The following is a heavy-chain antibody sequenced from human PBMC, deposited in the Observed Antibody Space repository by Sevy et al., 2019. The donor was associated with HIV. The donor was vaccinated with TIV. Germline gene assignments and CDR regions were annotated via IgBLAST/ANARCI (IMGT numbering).Heavy chain of an antibody. V-gene: IGHV1-69*13. J-gene: IGHJ6*02. CDR3: AREGGQDDYIWGSPLLDYGMDV. D-gene: IGHD3-16*01. Sequence: ASVKVSCKASGGTFSSYAISWVRQAPGQGLEWMGGIIPIFGTANYAQKFQGRVTITADESTSTAYMELSSLRSEDTAVYDCAREGGQDDYIWGSPLLDYGMDVWGQGTTVTVSS. CDR2: IIPIFGTA. CDR1: GGTFSSYA.